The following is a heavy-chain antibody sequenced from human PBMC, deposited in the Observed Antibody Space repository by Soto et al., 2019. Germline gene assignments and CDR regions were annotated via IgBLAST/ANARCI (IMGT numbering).Heavy chain of an antibody. Sequence: PGWSLRLSCAASGFTFTRYSMNWVRQAPGKGLEWVSSISSTTNYIYYGDSMKGRFTISRDNAKNSLYLEMNSLRAEDTAVYYCARESEDFTSNFDYWGQGTLVTVSS. CDR1: GFTFTRYS. CDR3: ARESEDFTSNFDY. J-gene: IGHJ4*02. CDR2: ISSTTNYI. V-gene: IGHV3-21*06.